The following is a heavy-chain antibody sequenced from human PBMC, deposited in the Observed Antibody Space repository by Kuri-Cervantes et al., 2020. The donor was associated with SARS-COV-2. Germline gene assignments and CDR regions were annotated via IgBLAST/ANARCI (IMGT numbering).Heavy chain of an antibody. CDR3: ARDRGQLGIGVYYYYYMDV. V-gene: IGHV1-69*05. J-gene: IGHJ6*03. Sequence: SVKVSCKASGGTFSSYAISWVRQAPGQGLEWMGGIIPIFGTANYAQKFQGRVTVTTDESTSTAYMELSSLRSEDTAVYYCARDRGQLGIGVYYYYYMDVWGKGTTVTVSS. D-gene: IGHD3-10*01. CDR1: GGTFSSYA. CDR2: IIPIFGTA.